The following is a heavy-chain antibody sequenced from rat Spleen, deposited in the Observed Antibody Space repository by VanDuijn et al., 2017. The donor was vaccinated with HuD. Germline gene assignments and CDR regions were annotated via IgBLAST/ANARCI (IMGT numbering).Heavy chain of an antibody. J-gene: IGHJ2*01. CDR2: ISYGDSSGHSAT. CDR3: TSPLYGSYVAAYY. V-gene: IGHV5-29*01. Sequence: EVQLVESGGGLVQPGRSLKLSCAASGFSFSSNWLNWIRQAPTKGLEWVATISYGDSSGHSATYYRDSVKGRFTISRDNAKSTLYLQMNSLRSEDTATYYCTSPLYGSYVAAYYWGQGVMVTVSS. D-gene: IGHD1-8*01. CDR1: GFSFSSNW.